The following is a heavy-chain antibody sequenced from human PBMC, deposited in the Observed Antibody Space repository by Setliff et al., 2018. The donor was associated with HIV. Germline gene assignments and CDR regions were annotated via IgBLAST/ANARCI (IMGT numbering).Heavy chain of an antibody. V-gene: IGHV1-18*01. CDR1: GYTFSSYG. Sequence: GGGVKVSCKTAGYTFSSYGIAWVRQAPGQGLEWMGWISAYNGNTNYAQKLQGRVTMTTDTSTNTVYMELRSLRSDDTAVYYCGRYNFSSGYTYYMAVWGQGTTVTVSS. CDR3: GRYNFSSGYTYYMAV. J-gene: IGHJ6*03. D-gene: IGHD3-3*01. CDR2: ISAYNGNT.